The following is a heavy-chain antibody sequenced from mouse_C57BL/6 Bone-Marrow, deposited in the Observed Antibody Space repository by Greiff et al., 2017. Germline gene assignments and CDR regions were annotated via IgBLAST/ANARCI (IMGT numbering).Heavy chain of an antibody. V-gene: IGHV5-4*01. CDR2: ISDAGSYT. Sequence: EVQLMESGAGLVKPGGSLKLSCAASGFTFSSYAMSWVRQTPEKRLEWVATISDAGSYTYYPDNVKGRFTISRDNAKNNLYLQLSNLKSEDTAMNYCARGRYSNFYFDDWGQGTTLTVSS. CDR3: ARGRYSNFYFDD. J-gene: IGHJ2*01. CDR1: GFTFSSYA. D-gene: IGHD2-5*01.